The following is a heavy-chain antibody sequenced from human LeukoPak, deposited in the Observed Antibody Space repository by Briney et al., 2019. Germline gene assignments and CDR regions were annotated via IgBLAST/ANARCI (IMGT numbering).Heavy chain of an antibody. D-gene: IGHD6-19*01. CDR3: AREVSSGWYSGNDY. Sequence: ASVKVSCKASGYTFTSHGISWVRQAPGQGLEWMGWISAYNGNTNYAQKLQGRVTMTTDTSTSTAYMELRSLRSDDTAVYYCAREVSSGWYSGNDYWGQGTLVTVSS. V-gene: IGHV1-18*01. CDR1: GYTFTSHG. CDR2: ISAYNGNT. J-gene: IGHJ4*02.